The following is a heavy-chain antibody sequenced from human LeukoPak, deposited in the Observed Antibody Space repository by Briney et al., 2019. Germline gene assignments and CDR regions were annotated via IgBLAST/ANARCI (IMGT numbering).Heavy chain of an antibody. D-gene: IGHD6-19*01. CDR1: GFTFSDPY. J-gene: IGHJ4*02. V-gene: IGHV3-23*01. Sequence: GGSLRLSCEASGFTFSDPYMSWIRQAPGKGLEWVSAISGSGGSTYYADSVKGRFTISRDNSKNTLYLQMNSLRAEDTAVYYCAKGSVAQQWLVQNSVADYWGQGTLVTVSS. CDR2: ISGSGGST. CDR3: AKGSVAQQWLVQNSVADY.